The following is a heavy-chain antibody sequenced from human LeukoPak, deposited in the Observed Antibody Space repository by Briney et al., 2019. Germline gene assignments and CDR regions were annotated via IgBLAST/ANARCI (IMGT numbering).Heavy chain of an antibody. D-gene: IGHD5-24*01. CDR1: GYTFTGYY. V-gene: IGHV1-2*07. J-gene: IGHJ4*02. Sequence: ASVKLSCKSAGYTFTGYYMHWVRQGPGQGLGWMGWINPNSGGTNYAHKFQGRGAMTRDTSISTAYMELRRLRSDDTAVYYCARVRWLQHFDYWGQGTLVTVSS. CDR3: ARVRWLQHFDY. CDR2: INPNSGGT.